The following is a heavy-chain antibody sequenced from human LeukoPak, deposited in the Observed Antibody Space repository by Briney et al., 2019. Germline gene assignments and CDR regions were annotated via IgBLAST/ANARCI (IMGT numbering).Heavy chain of an antibody. Sequence: SQTLSLTCTVSGGSISSGSYYWSWIRQPAGKGLEWIGRIYTSGSTNYNPSLKSRVTISVDTSKNQFSLKLSSVTAADTAVYYCARRGEYSSSFMTFDYWGQGTLVTVSS. CDR2: IYTSGST. J-gene: IGHJ4*02. V-gene: IGHV4-61*02. CDR1: GGSISSGSYY. D-gene: IGHD6-6*01. CDR3: ARRGEYSSSFMTFDY.